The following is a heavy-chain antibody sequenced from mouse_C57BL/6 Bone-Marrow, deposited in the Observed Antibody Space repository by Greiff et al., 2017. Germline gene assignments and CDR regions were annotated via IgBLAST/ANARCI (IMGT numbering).Heavy chain of an antibody. CDR3: ARPYGIYWYFDV. J-gene: IGHJ1*03. CDR1: GFTFSSYG. CDR2: ISSGGSYT. V-gene: IGHV5-6*01. D-gene: IGHD2-1*01. Sequence: EVQRVESGGDLVKPGGSLKLSCAASGFTFSSYGLSWVRQTPDKRLEWVATISSGGSYTYYPDSVKGRFTISRDNAKNTLYLQSSSLKSEDTAMYYCARPYGIYWYFDVWGTGTTVTVSS.